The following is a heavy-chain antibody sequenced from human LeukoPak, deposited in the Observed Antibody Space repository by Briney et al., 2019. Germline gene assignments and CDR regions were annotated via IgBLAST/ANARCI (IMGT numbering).Heavy chain of an antibody. CDR1: GGSISSYY. J-gene: IGHJ4*02. D-gene: IGHD3-22*01. CDR2: IYYSGST. V-gene: IGHV4-59*01. Sequence: SETLSLTCTVSGGSISSYYWSWIRQPPGKGLEWIGYIYYSGSTNYNPSLKSRVTISVDTSKNQFSLKLSSVTAADTAVYFCAGGGDSGGYYYPMFDYWGQGTLVTVSS. CDR3: AGGGDSGGYYYPMFDY.